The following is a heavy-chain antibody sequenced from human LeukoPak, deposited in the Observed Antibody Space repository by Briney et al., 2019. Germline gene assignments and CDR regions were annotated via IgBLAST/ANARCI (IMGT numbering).Heavy chain of an antibody. J-gene: IGHJ5*02. V-gene: IGHV3-23*01. CDR3: AKDRAQWEGIYCSSTSCHLSPGFDP. Sequence: GGSLRLSCAASGFTFSSYAMSWVRRAPGKGLEWVSTISGSGGSTYDSDSVKGRFTISRDNSKNTLYLQMNSLRAEDTAVYYCAKDRAQWEGIYCSSTSCHLSPGFDPWGQGTLVTVSS. D-gene: IGHD2-2*01. CDR2: ISGSGGST. CDR1: GFTFSSYA.